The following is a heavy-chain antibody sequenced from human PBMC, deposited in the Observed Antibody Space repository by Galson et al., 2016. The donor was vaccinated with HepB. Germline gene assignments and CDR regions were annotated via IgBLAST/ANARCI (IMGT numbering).Heavy chain of an antibody. V-gene: IGHV4-31*03. CDR3: SRVGFGVRGLFDY. J-gene: IGHJ4*02. CDR1: GGSISSGGYY. CDR2: IYYSGSA. D-gene: IGHD3-10*01. Sequence: TLSLTCTASGGSISSGGYYWSWLRLHPGKGLEWIGYIYYSGSAYYNPSLKSRVTMSVDTSKNQFSLKLSSVTAADPAVYYCSRVGFGVRGLFDYWGQGILVTVSS.